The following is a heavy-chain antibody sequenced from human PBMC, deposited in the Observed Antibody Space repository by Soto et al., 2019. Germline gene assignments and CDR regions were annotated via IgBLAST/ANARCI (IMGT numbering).Heavy chain of an antibody. J-gene: IGHJ4*02. CDR1: GFSLSTSGVG. Sequence: SGPTLVKPTQTLTLTCTFSGFSLSTSGVGVGWIRQPPGKTLEWLALIYWDDDKRYSPSLKSMLTITKDTSKNQVVLTMTNMDPVDAATYYCAHRKGGWLHFDYWGQGTLVTVSS. V-gene: IGHV2-5*02. D-gene: IGHD5-12*01. CDR3: AHRKGGWLHFDY. CDR2: IYWDDDK.